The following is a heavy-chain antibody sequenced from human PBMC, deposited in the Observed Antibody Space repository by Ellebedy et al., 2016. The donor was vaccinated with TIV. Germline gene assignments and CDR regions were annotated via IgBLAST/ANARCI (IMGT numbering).Heavy chain of an antibody. CDR1: GFIFSNAW. CDR3: AKIAVWGTY. D-gene: IGHD3-16*01. Sequence: GESLKISXAASGFIFSNAWMTWVRQAPGKGPEWVSAIGSTGGGTHYADSVKGRFTISRDNSKSTLYLQLNSLRVEDTAMYYCAKIAVWGTYWGQGTLVAVSS. V-gene: IGHV3-23*01. J-gene: IGHJ4*02. CDR2: IGSTGGGT.